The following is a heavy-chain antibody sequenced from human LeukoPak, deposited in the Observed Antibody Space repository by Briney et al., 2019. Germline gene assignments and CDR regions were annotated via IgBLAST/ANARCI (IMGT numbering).Heavy chain of an antibody. D-gene: IGHD3-10*01. Sequence: GGSLRLSCAASRFTFSSYGMSWVRQAPGKGLEWVSAISGSGGSTYYADSVKGRFTISRDNSKNTLYLQINSLRAEDTAVYYCAKDSKQLGVRGGWLDPWGQGTLVTVSS. J-gene: IGHJ5*02. CDR3: AKDSKQLGVRGGWLDP. CDR1: RFTFSSYG. V-gene: IGHV3-23*01. CDR2: ISGSGGST.